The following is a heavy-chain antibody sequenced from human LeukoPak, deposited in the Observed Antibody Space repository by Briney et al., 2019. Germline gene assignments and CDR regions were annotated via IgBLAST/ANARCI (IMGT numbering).Heavy chain of an antibody. CDR1: GYTFTSYG. V-gene: IGHV1-18*01. CDR3: ARGWYRGGNYPPLTDY. CDR2: ISAYNGNT. Sequence: ASVKVSCKASGYTFTSYGISWARQPPGQGLEWMGWISAYNGNTNYAQRLQGRVTMTTDTSTSTAYMELRSLRSDDTAVYYCARGWYRGGNYPPLTDYWGQGTLVTVSS. J-gene: IGHJ4*02. D-gene: IGHD4-23*01.